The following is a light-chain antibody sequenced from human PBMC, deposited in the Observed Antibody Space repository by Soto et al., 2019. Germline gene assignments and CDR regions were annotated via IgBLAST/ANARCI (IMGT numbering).Light chain of an antibody. CDR1: QSLLHSDGKTY. CDR3: MQATQFLIT. CDR2: KIS. J-gene: IGKJ5*01. Sequence: DIVLTQTPLSSPVSLGQPASISCRSSQSLLHSDGKTYLSWLQQRPGQPPRLXIYKISSRFSGVPDRFTGSGAGTDFTLKISRVEAEDVGVDYCMQATQFLITFGQGTRLEIK. V-gene: IGKV2-24*01.